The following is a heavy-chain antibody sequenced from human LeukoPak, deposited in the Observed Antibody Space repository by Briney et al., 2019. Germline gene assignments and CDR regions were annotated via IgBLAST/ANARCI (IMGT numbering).Heavy chain of an antibody. J-gene: IGHJ6*03. CDR2: IYYSGTT. CDR1: GDSISTSSFC. Sequence: SETLSLTCTVFGDSISTSSFCWGWIRQPPGGGLEWIGSIYYSGTTYYNPSLKSRVTISVDTSKNRFSLKLSSVTAADTAVYYCAREPLAQDYYYYYMDVWGKGTTVTISS. V-gene: IGHV4-39*07. CDR3: AREPLAQDYYYYYMDV.